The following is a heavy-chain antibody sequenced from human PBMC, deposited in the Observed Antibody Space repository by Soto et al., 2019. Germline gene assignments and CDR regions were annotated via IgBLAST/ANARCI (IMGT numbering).Heavy chain of an antibody. CDR1: GFSFSMYW. J-gene: IGHJ4*02. CDR3: GRHQVGYRVTDY. Sequence: EVQLVESGGGLVQPGGSLRLSCAASGFSFSMYWMSWVRQAPGKGLEWVANIKEDGSQKYYVDSVKGRFTISRDNAKNSLYLQMNSLRAEDTAVYYCGRHQVGYRVTDYWGQGTLVTVSS. D-gene: IGHD1-26*01. V-gene: IGHV3-7*01. CDR2: IKEDGSQK.